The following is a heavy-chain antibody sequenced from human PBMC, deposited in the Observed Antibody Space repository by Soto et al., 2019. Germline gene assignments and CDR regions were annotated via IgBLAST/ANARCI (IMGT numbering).Heavy chain of an antibody. V-gene: IGHV3-33*01. D-gene: IGHD1-26*01. Sequence: QVQLVESGGGVVQPGRSLRLSCAASGFTFSSYGMHWVRQAPGKGLEWVALIWYDGSNKYYADSVEGRFTISRDNSKNTLYLQMNSLRAEDTAVYYCARDQGAYAEYFQHWGQGTLVTVSS. CDR1: GFTFSSYG. CDR2: IWYDGSNK. CDR3: ARDQGAYAEYFQH. J-gene: IGHJ1*01.